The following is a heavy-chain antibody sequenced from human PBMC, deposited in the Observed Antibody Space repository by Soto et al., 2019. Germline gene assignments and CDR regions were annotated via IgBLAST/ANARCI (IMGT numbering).Heavy chain of an antibody. CDR1: GGTFSNYA. V-gene: IGHV1-69*12. Sequence: QVQLVQSGAEVKKPGSSVKVSCKASGGTFSNYAISWVRQAPGQGLEWMGGITPFFGTANYAQKFQGRVTITADESMSTPYMELSRLRSEDTAVYYCAQTRGSAVAGPGRFDLWGRGTLVTVSS. CDR2: ITPFFGTA. D-gene: IGHD6-19*01. J-gene: IGHJ2*01. CDR3: AQTRGSAVAGPGRFDL.